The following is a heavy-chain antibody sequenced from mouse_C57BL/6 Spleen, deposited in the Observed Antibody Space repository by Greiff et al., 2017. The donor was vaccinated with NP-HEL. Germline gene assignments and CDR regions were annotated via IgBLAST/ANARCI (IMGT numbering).Heavy chain of an antibody. CDR2: ISSGGDYI. CDR3: TREVITTVEDGAMDY. CDR1: GFTFSSYA. V-gene: IGHV5-9-1*02. Sequence: EVQLVESGEGLVKPGGSLKLSCAASGFTFSSYAMSWVRQTPEKRLAWVAYISSGGDYIYYADTVKGRFTISRDNARNPLYLQMSSLKSEDTAMYYCTREVITTVEDGAMDYWGQGTSVTVSS. D-gene: IGHD1-1*01. J-gene: IGHJ4*01.